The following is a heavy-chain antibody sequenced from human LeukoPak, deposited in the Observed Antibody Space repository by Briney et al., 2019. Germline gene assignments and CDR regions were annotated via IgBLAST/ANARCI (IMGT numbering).Heavy chain of an antibody. CDR1: GFTFSSYE. V-gene: IGHV3-48*03. J-gene: IGHJ4*02. CDR3: ARERSGGKRGPFAY. CDR2: ISSSSSTI. Sequence: PRGSLTPACAASGFTFSSYEMNWVRQAPGKGLEWVSYISSSSSTIYYADSVKGRFTISRDNAKNSLYLQMNSLRAEDTAVYYCARERSGGKRGPFAYWGQDSLLTVSS. D-gene: IGHD4-23*01.